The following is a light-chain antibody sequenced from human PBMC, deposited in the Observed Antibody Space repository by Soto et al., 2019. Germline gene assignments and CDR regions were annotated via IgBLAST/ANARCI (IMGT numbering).Light chain of an antibody. V-gene: IGKV3-15*01. CDR2: RAS. J-gene: IGKJ1*01. Sequence: EIVMKPSRATLSVSPCERATLSFRASQSVFSNVAWYQQRPGQAPRLLIYRASTRATGIPARFSGSGSGTEFTLTISSLQSEDFAVYYCQQYHNLWTFGQGTKV. CDR1: QSVFSN. CDR3: QQYHNLWT.